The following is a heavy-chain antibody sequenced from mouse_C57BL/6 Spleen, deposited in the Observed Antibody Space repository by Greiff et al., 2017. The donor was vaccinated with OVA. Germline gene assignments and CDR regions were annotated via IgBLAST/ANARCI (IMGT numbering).Heavy chain of an antibody. Sequence: VQLQQPGAELVKPGASVKMSCKASGYTFTSYWITWVKQRPGQGLEWIGDIYPGSGSTNYNEKFKSKATLTVDTASSTAYMQLSSLTSEDSAVYYCSYYGSSYSYYFDYWGQGTTLTVSS. CDR3: SYYGSSYSYYFDY. CDR2: IYPGSGST. CDR1: GYTFTSYW. V-gene: IGHV1-55*01. J-gene: IGHJ2*01. D-gene: IGHD1-1*01.